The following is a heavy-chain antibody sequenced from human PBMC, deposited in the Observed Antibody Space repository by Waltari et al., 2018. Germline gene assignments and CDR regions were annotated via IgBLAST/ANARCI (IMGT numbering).Heavy chain of an antibody. CDR2: LGWGVGFWT. Sequence: EVQLLESGGGLIQPGVSLRLSCAASGFTFSSYAMSWVRQAPGKGLEWVSALGWGVGFWTFHANFGQGRGWIRGIRGGSGFSTNYAHCVKGRFNNARDNSKNTLYLQMNSLRAEDTAVYYCAKDHGMSGWDSCAFDIWGQGTMVTVSS. CDR1: GFTFSSYA. J-gene: IGHJ3*02. CDR3: NSKNTLYLQMNSLRAEDTAVYYCAKDHGMSGWDSCAFDI. V-gene: IGHV3-23*01. D-gene: IGHD2-15*01.